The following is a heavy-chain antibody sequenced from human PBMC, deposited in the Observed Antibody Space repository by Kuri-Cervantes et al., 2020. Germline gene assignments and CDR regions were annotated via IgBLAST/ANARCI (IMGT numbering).Heavy chain of an antibody. Sequence: ASVKVSCKASGYIFTDYYMHWVRQAPGQGLEWMGWINPNSGGTNYAQKFQGRVTMTRDTSISTAYMELIRLRSDDTAMYYCASLDGYSSGWYYAFDIWGQGTMVTVSS. V-gene: IGHV1-2*02. CDR2: INPNSGGT. J-gene: IGHJ3*02. CDR1: GYIFTDYY. CDR3: ASLDGYSSGWYYAFDI. D-gene: IGHD6-19*01.